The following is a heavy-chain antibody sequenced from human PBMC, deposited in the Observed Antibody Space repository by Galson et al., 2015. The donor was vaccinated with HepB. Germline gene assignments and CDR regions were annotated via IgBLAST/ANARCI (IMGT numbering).Heavy chain of an antibody. CDR3: ARQGYCSSTSCYARYYGMDV. D-gene: IGHD2-2*01. Sequence: SLRLSCAASGFTFSSYGMHWVRQAPGKGLEWVAVIWYDGSNKYYADSVKGRFTISRDNSKNTLYLQMNSLRAEDTAVYYCARQGYCSSTSCYARYYGMDVWGQGTTVTVSS. J-gene: IGHJ6*02. CDR1: GFTFSSYG. V-gene: IGHV3-33*01. CDR2: IWYDGSNK.